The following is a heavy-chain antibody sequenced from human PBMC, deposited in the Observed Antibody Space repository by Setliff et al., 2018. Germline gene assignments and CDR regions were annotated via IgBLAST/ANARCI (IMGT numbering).Heavy chain of an antibody. J-gene: IGHJ3*02. CDR3: ARGGGSSSWYDAFDI. D-gene: IGHD6-13*01. V-gene: IGHV1-46*01. Sequence: ASVKVSCKASGYTFTSHYIHWVRQAPGLGLEWMGTINPSSGRTSYAQKFQGRVTMTRDTSISTAYMELSRLRSDDTAVYYCARGGGSSSWYDAFDIWGQGTMVTVSS. CDR1: GYTFTSHY. CDR2: INPSSGRT.